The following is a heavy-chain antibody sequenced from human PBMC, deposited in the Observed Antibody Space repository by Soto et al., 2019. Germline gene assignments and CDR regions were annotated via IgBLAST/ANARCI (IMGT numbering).Heavy chain of an antibody. Sequence: LRLSCAASGFTFSSYAMSWVRQAPGKGLEWVSAISGSGGSTYYADSVKGRFTISRDNSKNTLYLQMNSLRTEDTAVYFCAKERNFWSGTAGFDSWGQGSPVTVSS. D-gene: IGHD3-3*01. V-gene: IGHV3-23*01. CDR2: ISGSGGST. CDR1: GFTFSSYA. J-gene: IGHJ5*01. CDR3: AKERNFWSGTAGFDS.